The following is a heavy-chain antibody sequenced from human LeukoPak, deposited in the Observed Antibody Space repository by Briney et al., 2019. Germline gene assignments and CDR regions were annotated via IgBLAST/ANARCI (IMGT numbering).Heavy chain of an antibody. J-gene: IGHJ2*01. CDR3: ARDALRGYCSSTSCRYWYFDL. Sequence: SETLSLTCAVYGGSFSGYYWSWIRQPPGKGLEWIGEINHSGSTNYNPSLKSRVTISVDTSKNQFSLKLSSVTAAETAVYYCARDALRGYCSSTSCRYWYFDLWGRGTLVTVSS. V-gene: IGHV4-34*01. CDR2: INHSGST. CDR1: GGSFSGYY. D-gene: IGHD2-2*01.